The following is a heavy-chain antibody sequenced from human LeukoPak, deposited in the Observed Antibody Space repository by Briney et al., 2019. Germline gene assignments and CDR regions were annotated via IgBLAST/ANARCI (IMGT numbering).Heavy chain of an antibody. CDR2: ISWNSGSI. Sequence: GRSLRLSCAASGFTFDDYAMHWVRQAPGKGLEWVSGISWNSGSIGYADSVKGRFTISRDNAKNSLYLQMNSLRAGDTALYYCAKDMRYSSSWYDFDYWGQGTLVTVSS. J-gene: IGHJ4*02. V-gene: IGHV3-9*01. CDR1: GFTFDDYA. CDR3: AKDMRYSSSWYDFDY. D-gene: IGHD6-13*01.